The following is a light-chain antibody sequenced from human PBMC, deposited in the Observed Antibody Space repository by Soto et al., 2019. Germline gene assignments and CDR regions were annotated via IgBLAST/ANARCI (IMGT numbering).Light chain of an antibody. J-gene: IGKJ5*01. CDR3: QQRSNWPPIT. CDR2: DAS. V-gene: IGKV3-11*01. Sequence: EIVLTQSPATLSLSPGERATLSCRASQSFSSYLAWYQQKPGQAPMLLIYDASNKATGIPARFSGSGSGTDFTLTISRLEPEDFAVYYCQQRSNWPPITFGQGTRREIK. CDR1: QSFSSY.